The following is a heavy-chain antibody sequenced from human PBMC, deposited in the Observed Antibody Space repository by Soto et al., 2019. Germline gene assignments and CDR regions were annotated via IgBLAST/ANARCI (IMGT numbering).Heavy chain of an antibody. V-gene: IGHV3-23*01. Sequence: AGGSLRVSCAASGFTFSSFALSWVRQSPGKGLEWVSAVSGSGDGTDYADSVKGRFTISRDNSKNTLYLQMNSLRAEDTAVYYCAGPGYSSQDYWGQGALVTVSS. CDR1: GFTFSSFA. J-gene: IGHJ4*02. D-gene: IGHD5-18*01. CDR3: AGPGYSSQDY. CDR2: VSGSGDGT.